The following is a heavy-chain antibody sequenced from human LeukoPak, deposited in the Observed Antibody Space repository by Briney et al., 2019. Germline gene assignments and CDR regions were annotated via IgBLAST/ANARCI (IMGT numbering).Heavy chain of an antibody. D-gene: IGHD1-7*01. J-gene: IGHJ4*02. CDR1: GGTFSSCT. V-gene: IGHV1-69*06. CDR3: ARETGTNEYFDY. Sequence: ASVKVSCKASGGTFSSCTISWVRQAPGQGLEWMGGIIPIFGTANYAQKFQGRVTITADKSTSTAYMELSSLRSEDTAVYYCARETGTNEYFDYWGQGTLVTVSS. CDR2: IIPIFGTA.